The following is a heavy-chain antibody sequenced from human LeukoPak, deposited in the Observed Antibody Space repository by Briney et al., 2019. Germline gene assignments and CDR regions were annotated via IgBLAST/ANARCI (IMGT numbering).Heavy chain of an antibody. J-gene: IGHJ4*02. Sequence: GGSLRLSCAASGLTLDEYGMSWVRQAPGKGLEWVSGINRNGGITGYAESVKGRFTISRDNAKNSLYLQMNSLRAEDTASYHCARKGLGGELGGFDYWGQGTLVTVSS. D-gene: IGHD1-26*01. V-gene: IGHV3-20*01. CDR1: GLTLDEYG. CDR3: ARKGLGGELGGFDY. CDR2: INRNGGIT.